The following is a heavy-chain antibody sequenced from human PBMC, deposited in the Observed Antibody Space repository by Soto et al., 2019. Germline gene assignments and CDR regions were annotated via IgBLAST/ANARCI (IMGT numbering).Heavy chain of an antibody. CDR2: IYHSGST. J-gene: IGHJ5*02. V-gene: IGHV4-30-2*01. Sequence: SETLSLTCAVSGGSISSGGYSWSWIRQPPGKGLEWIGYIYHSGSTYYNPSLKSRVTISVDRSKNQFSLKLSSVTAADTAVYYCGRVLEPWGQGTLVTVSS. CDR3: GRVLEP. CDR1: GGSISSGGYS.